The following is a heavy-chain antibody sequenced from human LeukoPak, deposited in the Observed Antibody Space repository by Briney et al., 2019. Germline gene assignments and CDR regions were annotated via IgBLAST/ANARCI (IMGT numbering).Heavy chain of an antibody. Sequence: SVKVSCKASGGTFSSYAISWVRQAPGQGLEWMGGIIPIFGTANYAQKFQGRVTITADESTSTAYMELSSLRSEDTAVYYCARPVAGTDYYYYGMDVWGQGTTVTVSS. CDR2: IIPIFGTA. V-gene: IGHV1-69*13. D-gene: IGHD6-19*01. CDR3: ARPVAGTDYYYYGMDV. J-gene: IGHJ6*02. CDR1: GGTFSSYA.